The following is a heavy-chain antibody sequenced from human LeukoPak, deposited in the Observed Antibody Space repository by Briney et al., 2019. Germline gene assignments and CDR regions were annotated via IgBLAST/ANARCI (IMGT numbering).Heavy chain of an antibody. CDR1: GGSISSSNW. J-gene: IGHJ4*02. CDR3: ARGGSSWYY. Sequence: PSETLSLTCAVSGGSISSSNWWSWVRQPPGKGLEWIGYIYYSGSTNYNPSLKSRVTISVDTSKNQFSLKLSSVTAADTAVYYCARGGSSWYYWGQGTLVTVSS. CDR2: IYYSGST. D-gene: IGHD6-13*01. V-gene: IGHV4-4*02.